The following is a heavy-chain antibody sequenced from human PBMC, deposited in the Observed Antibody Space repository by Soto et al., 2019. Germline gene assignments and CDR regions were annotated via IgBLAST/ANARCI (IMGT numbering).Heavy chain of an antibody. CDR1: RFTFSSYT. D-gene: IGHD2-2*02. J-gene: IGHJ4*02. CDR2: ISYDGSTE. V-gene: IGHV3-30-3*01. CDR3: ARDIRLYPFDY. Sequence: GGSLRLSCAASRFTFSSYTMHWLRQAPGKGLEWVAFISYDGSTEYYADSVKGRFTISRDNSKDTLYLQMNSLRPEDTAVYYGARDIRLYPFDYWGQGT.